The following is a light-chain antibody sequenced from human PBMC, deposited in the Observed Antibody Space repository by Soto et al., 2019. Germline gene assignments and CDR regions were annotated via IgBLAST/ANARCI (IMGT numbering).Light chain of an antibody. V-gene: IGKV3-20*01. J-gene: IGKJ1*01. CDR3: LQDYNYPWT. CDR2: GAS. Sequence: EIVLTQSPGTLSLSPGDRATLSCRASQSVSNNYLAWYQQKPGQAPGLLIYGASNRATGIPDRFSRSGSGTDFTLTISSLHPEDFATYYCLQDYNYPWTFGQGTKVDIK. CDR1: QSVSNNY.